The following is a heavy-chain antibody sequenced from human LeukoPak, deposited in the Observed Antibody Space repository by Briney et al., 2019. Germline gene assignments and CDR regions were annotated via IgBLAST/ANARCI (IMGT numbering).Heavy chain of an antibody. CDR2: ISSRVSTI. CDR3: ATSGLRYY. V-gene: IGHV3-11*04. Sequence: GGSLRLSCAASGFTFSDYYMSCICQAPGKGLEWVSYISSRVSTIYYAHSVKGRFTISRDNAKNSLYLQMSSLRAEDTAVYYCATSGLRYYWGQGTLVTVSS. CDR1: GFTFSDYY. J-gene: IGHJ4*02. D-gene: IGHD5-12*01.